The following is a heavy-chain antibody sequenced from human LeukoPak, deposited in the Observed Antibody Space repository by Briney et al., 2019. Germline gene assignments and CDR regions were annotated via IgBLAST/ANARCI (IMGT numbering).Heavy chain of an antibody. Sequence: PGGSLRLSSAGSGFSFSSYGMHWVRQAPGKGLEWMAFIRSDGSNKYYADSVKGRFTISRDNSKNTLYLQMNSLRAEDTAVYYCARILDSAWGELGYWGQGTLVTVSS. V-gene: IGHV3-30*02. CDR2: IRSDGSNK. CDR1: GFSFSSYG. D-gene: IGHD6-19*01. J-gene: IGHJ4*02. CDR3: ARILDSAWGELGY.